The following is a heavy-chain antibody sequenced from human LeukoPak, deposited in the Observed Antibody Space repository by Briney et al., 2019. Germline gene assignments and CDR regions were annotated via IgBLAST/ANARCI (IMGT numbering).Heavy chain of an antibody. J-gene: IGHJ4*02. V-gene: IGHV4-39*01. CDR3: ASGWYFDY. CDR2: IYYSGST. Sequence: SETLSLTCAVYGGSFSSYYWGWIRQPPGKGLEWIGSIYYSGSTYYNPSLKSRVTISVDTSKNQFSLKLSSVTAADTAVYYCASGWYFDYWGQGALVTVSS. D-gene: IGHD6-19*01. CDR1: GGSFSSYY.